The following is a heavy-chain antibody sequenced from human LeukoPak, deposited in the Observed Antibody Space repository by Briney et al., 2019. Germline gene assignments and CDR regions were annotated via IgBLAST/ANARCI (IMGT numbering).Heavy chain of an antibody. V-gene: IGHV4-59*01. J-gene: IGHJ3*02. Sequence: SETLSLTCIVSGGSISSYYWSWIRQPPGKGLEWIGYIYYSGSTNYNPSLKSRVTILVDTSKNQFSLRLSSVTAADTAVYYCAREASRSSGYYSSAFDIWGQGTMVTVSS. CDR2: IYYSGST. CDR3: AREASRSSGYYSSAFDI. D-gene: IGHD3-22*01. CDR1: GGSISSYY.